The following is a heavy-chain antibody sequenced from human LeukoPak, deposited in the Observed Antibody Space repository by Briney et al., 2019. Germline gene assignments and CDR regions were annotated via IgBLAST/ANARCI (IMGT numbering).Heavy chain of an antibody. CDR1: GGSISSYY. V-gene: IGHV4-4*07. J-gene: IGHJ3*02. CDR2: IYTSGST. Sequence: SETLSLTCTVSGGSISSYYWSWIRQPAGKGLEWIGRIYTSGSTNYNPSLKSRVTISVDKSKNQFSLRLSSVTAADTAVYYCASMRGYCSGGSCYSPDAFDIWGQGTMVTVSS. D-gene: IGHD2-15*01. CDR3: ASMRGYCSGGSCYSPDAFDI.